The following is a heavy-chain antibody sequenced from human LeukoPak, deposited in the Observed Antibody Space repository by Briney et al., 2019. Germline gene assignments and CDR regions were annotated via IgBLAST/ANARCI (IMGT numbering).Heavy chain of an antibody. Sequence: SVKVSCKASGGTFSSYAISWVRQAPGQGLEWMGGIIPIFGTASYAQKFQGRVTITTDESTSTAYMELSSLRSEDTAVYYCARSHSDFWSGYYLWWFDPWGQGTLVTASS. CDR1: GGTFSSYA. V-gene: IGHV1-69*05. J-gene: IGHJ5*02. CDR3: ARSHSDFWSGYYLWWFDP. CDR2: IIPIFGTA. D-gene: IGHD3-3*01.